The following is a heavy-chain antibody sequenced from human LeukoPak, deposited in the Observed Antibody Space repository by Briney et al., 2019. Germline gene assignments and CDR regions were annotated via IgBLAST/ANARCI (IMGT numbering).Heavy chain of an antibody. J-gene: IGHJ4*02. V-gene: IGHV1-2*02. CDR1: GYTFTGYY. CDR3: ARASRWETTRRYDY. D-gene: IGHD1-26*01. CDR2: INPNSGGT. Sequence: ASVKVSCKASGYTFTGYYMHWVRQAPGQGLEWMGWINPNSGGTNYAQKLQGRVTMTRDTSISTAYMELSRLRSDDTAVYYCARASRWETTRRYDYWGQGTLVTVSS.